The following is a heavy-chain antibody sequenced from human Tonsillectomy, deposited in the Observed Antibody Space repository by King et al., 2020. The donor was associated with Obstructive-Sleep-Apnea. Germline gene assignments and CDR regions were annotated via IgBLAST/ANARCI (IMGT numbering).Heavy chain of an antibody. CDR2: FYYSGST. D-gene: IGHD6-19*01. CDR3: AGGPVGQWLVLDY. CDR1: GGSISSYY. Sequence: VQLQESGPGLVKPSETLSLTCTVSGGSISSYYWSWIRQPPGKGLEWIGYFYYSGSTNYNPSLKSRVTISVDTSKNQFSLKLSSVTAADTAGYYCAGGPVGQWLVLDYWGQGTLVTVSS. V-gene: IGHV4-59*01. J-gene: IGHJ4*02.